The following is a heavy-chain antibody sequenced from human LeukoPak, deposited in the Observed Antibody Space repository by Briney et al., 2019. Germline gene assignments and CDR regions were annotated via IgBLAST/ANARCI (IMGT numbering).Heavy chain of an antibody. CDR3: VREVMSVVVITRDWCDP. D-gene: IGHD3-22*01. J-gene: IGHJ5*02. Sequence: SETLSLSCTVSGDSISSGSFYWSWIRQAAGQGLEWIGRVSSSGRTTYKPSLKSRLTISITTPMNQFSLKVTSVTASDTAMYYCVREVMSVVVITRDWCDPWGQGTLVTVSS. CDR2: VSSSGRT. CDR1: GDSISSGSFY. V-gene: IGHV4-61*02.